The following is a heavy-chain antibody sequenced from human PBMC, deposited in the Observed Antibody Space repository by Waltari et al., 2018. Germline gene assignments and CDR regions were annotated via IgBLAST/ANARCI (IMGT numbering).Heavy chain of an antibody. CDR2: INQDGRDK. D-gene: IGHD1-1*01. Sequence: EVHLVQPGGGLIQPGGSLRLSCGVSVFTLKNYWMTWVRQAPGKGLEWVANINQDGRDKNYVDSVEGRFTISRDNAQNSVYLQMNSLRAEDTAVYYCARDVPNGYFDYWGSGTLVTVSS. V-gene: IGHV3-7*01. CDR1: VFTLKNYW. J-gene: IGHJ4*02. CDR3: ARDVPNGYFDY.